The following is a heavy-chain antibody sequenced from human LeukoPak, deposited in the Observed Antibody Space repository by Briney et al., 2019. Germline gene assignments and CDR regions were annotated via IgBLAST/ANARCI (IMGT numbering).Heavy chain of an antibody. CDR1: GFTFSTYR. Sequence: GGSLRLSCAASGFTFSTYRMSWVRQAPGKGLEWVANIKQDGSEKHYADSVKGRFTISRDNAKNSLYLQMNSLRAEDTAVYYCARVIAAAYYYYYMDVWGKGTTVTISS. D-gene: IGHD6-13*01. CDR2: IKQDGSEK. CDR3: ARVIAAAYYYYYMDV. V-gene: IGHV3-7*01. J-gene: IGHJ6*03.